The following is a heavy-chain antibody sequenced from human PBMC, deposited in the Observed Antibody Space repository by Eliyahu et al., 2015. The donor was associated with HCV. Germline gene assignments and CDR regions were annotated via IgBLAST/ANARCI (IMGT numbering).Heavy chain of an antibody. CDR1: GYXXXSYT. J-gene: IGHJ4*02. Sequence: QVQLVQSGAEVKKPGASVKVSXEASGYXXXSYTLHXVRQAPGQRLEWMGWINAGNGATQYSQKFQGRVTITRDTSASTVYMDLSSLRSEDTAVYYCARPSTTVTTPADYFDYWGQGTLVTVSS. D-gene: IGHD4-17*01. CDR3: ARPSTTVTTPADYFDY. V-gene: IGHV1-3*01. CDR2: INAGNGAT.